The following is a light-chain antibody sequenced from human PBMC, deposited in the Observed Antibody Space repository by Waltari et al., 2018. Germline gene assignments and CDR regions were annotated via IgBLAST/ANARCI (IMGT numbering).Light chain of an antibody. CDR2: DAS. CDR3: QQYDNLPPT. CDR1: QDISNY. Sequence: DIQMTQSPSSLPASVGDRVTITCQASQDISNYLNWYQQKPGKAPKLLIYDASNLETGVPSRFSGSGSGTDFTFTISSLQPEDIATYYCQQYDNLPPTLGQGTKLEIK. J-gene: IGKJ2*01. V-gene: IGKV1-33*01.